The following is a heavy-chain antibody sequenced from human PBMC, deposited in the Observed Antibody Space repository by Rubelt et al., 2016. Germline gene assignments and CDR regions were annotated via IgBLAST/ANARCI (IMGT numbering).Heavy chain of an antibody. CDR1: GGSISSSSDL. Sequence: QLQLQESGPGLVKPSETLSLTCTVSGGSISSSSDLWGWIRQPPGKDLEWIGSFYYGGSTSYNPSLQSRVTISGDTSKNQLSLKVACVTAADTAGYFWARRTNDGENVGYLWGQGTLVTVSS. J-gene: IGHJ5*02. CDR2: FYYGGST. D-gene: IGHD1-1*01. CDR3: ARRTNDGENVGYL. V-gene: IGHV4-39*01.